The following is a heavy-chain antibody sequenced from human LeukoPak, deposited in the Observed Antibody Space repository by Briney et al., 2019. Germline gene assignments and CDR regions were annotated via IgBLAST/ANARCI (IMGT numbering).Heavy chain of an antibody. CDR1: GYSISSGYY. Sequence: KSSETLSLTCAVSGYSISSGYYWGWIRQPPGKGLEWIGSIYHSGSTYYNPSLKSRVTISIDRSKNQFSLKLSSVTAADTAVYYCARHGNPASDFDYWGQGTLVTVSS. V-gene: IGHV4-38-2*01. D-gene: IGHD1-1*01. CDR2: IYHSGST. CDR3: ARHGNPASDFDY. J-gene: IGHJ4*02.